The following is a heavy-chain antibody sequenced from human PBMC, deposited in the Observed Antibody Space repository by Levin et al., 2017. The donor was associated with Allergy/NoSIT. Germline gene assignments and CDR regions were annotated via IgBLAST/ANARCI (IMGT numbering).Heavy chain of an antibody. V-gene: IGHV4-59*11. CDR3: ARSTQYYYYLYIDG. CDR2: IYSTGST. D-gene: IGHD2-2*01. CDR1: GGSISRHY. Sequence: SETLSLTCTVSGGSISRHYWSWIRQPPGKRLEWIGSIYSTGSTNYNPSLKSRLTISVDTSKNQFSLELSAVTAADTAVYYCARSTQYYYYLYIDGWGKGTTVTVAS. J-gene: IGHJ6*03.